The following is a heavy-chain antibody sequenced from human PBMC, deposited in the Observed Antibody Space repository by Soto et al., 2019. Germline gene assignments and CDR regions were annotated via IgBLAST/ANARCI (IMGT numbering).Heavy chain of an antibody. J-gene: IGHJ4*02. CDR3: ARDGSGGYYSDSSGTAYDY. Sequence: GGSLRLSCAASGFTFSSYAMHWVRQAPGKGLEWVAVISYDGSNKYYADSVKGRFTISRDNSKNTLYLQMNSLRAEDTAVYYCARDGSGGYYSDSSGTAYDYWGQGTLVTVSS. CDR1: GFTFSSYA. CDR2: ISYDGSNK. D-gene: IGHD3-22*01. V-gene: IGHV3-30-3*01.